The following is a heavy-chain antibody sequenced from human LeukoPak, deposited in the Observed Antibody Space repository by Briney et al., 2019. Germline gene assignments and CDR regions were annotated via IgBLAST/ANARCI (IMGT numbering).Heavy chain of an antibody. CDR1: GFTFSSYA. D-gene: IGHD4-17*01. Sequence: GGSLRLSCAASGFTFSSYAMTWVRQAPGKGLEWVSTIRSGAYTYYADSVKGRLSVSRDNSKNTLYLEMNSLRAEDTAVYYCARGVNGNYGKFDSWGQGTLVTVSS. V-gene: IGHV3-23*01. CDR3: ARGVNGNYGKFDS. J-gene: IGHJ4*02. CDR2: IRSGAYT.